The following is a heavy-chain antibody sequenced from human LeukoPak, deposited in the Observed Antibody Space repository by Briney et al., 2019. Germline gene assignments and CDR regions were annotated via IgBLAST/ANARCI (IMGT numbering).Heavy chain of an antibody. CDR3: ASEYYDSIN. V-gene: IGHV4-34*01. CDR2: INHSGST. Sequence: SETLSLTCAVYGGSFSGYYWSWIRQPPGKGLEWIGEINHSGSTNYNPSLKSRVTISVDASKNQFSLKLSSVTAADTAVYYCASEYYDSINRGQGTLVTVSS. CDR1: GGSFSGYY. J-gene: IGHJ4*02. D-gene: IGHD3-22*01.